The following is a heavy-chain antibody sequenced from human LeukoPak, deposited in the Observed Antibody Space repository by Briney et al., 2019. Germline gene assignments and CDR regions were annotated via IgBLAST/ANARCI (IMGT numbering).Heavy chain of an antibody. J-gene: IGHJ6*03. V-gene: IGHV1-69*05. CDR2: IIPIFGTA. CDR3: ASSWGGRDIVVVPAALGMDV. D-gene: IGHD2-2*01. CDR1: GGTFSSYA. Sequence: SVKVSCKASGGTFSSYAISWVRQAPGQGLEWMGGIIPIFGTANYAQKFQGRVTITTDESTGTAYMELSSLRSEDTAVYYCASSWGGRDIVVVPAALGMDVWGKGTTVTVSS.